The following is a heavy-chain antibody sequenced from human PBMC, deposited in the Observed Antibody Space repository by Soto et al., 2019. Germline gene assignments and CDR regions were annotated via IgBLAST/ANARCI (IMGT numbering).Heavy chain of an antibody. CDR2: ITSSNTDI. V-gene: IGHV3-48*01. Sequence: GGSLRLSCAASGFGFSSYSMDWVRQAPGKGLEWVSYITSSNTDINYADSVKGRFTISRDNAKNSLFLQMNSLRAEDTAVYYCERHPSGVGFDIWGQGKMVTVSS. CDR1: GFGFSSYS. CDR3: ERHPSGVGFDI. J-gene: IGHJ3*02. D-gene: IGHD2-15*01.